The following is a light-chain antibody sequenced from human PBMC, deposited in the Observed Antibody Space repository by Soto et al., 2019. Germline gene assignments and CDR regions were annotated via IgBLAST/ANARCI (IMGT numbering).Light chain of an antibody. CDR2: KAS. J-gene: IGKJ1*01. CDR3: QHYNSYPWT. V-gene: IGKV1-5*03. Sequence: DIQMTQSSSPLSACVGDAVTLTCRASQSISSWLAWYQQKPGKAPKLLIYKASSLESGVPSRFSGSGSGTEFTLTISSLQPDDFATYYCQHYNSYPWTFGQGTKVDIK. CDR1: QSISSW.